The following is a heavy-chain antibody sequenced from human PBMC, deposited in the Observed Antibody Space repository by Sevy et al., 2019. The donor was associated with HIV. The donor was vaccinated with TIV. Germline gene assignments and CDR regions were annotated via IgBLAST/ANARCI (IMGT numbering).Heavy chain of an antibody. D-gene: IGHD6-19*01. CDR3: ASSVNSGWSGAFDI. CDR2: VNEDRSEK. V-gene: IGHV3-7*01. CDR1: GFTFSNYW. Sequence: GGSLRLSCAVSGFTFSNYWMSWVRQAPGKGLEWVANVNEDRSEKYYVGSVKGRFTISRDNARNSLYLEMNNLRTEDTAVYYCASSVNSGWSGAFDIWGQGTMVTVSS. J-gene: IGHJ3*02.